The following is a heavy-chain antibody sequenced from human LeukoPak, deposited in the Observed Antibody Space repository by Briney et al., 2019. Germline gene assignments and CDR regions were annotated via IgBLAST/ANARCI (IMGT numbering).Heavy chain of an antibody. CDR2: FDPEDGET. CDR3: ATTHHWDSSGYYFF. CDR1: GYTLTELS. J-gene: IGHJ4*02. Sequence: ASVKVSCKVSGYTLTELSMHWVRQAPGKGLEWMGGFDPEDGETIYAQKFQGRVTMTEDTSTDTAHMELSSLRSEDTAVYYCATTHHWDSSGYYFFWGQGTLVTVSS. D-gene: IGHD3-22*01. V-gene: IGHV1-24*01.